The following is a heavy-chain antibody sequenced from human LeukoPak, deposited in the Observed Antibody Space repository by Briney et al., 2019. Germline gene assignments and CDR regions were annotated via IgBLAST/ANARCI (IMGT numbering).Heavy chain of an antibody. D-gene: IGHD3-9*01. J-gene: IGHJ4*02. CDR3: ARDRQDDILTGYIQ. Sequence: ASVKVSCKASGYTFTGYYMHWVRQAPGQGLEWMGWINPNSGGTNYAQKFQGRVTMTRDTSISTAYMELSRLRSDDTAVYYCARDRQDDILTGYIQWGQGTLVTVSS. CDR1: GYTFTGYY. CDR2: INPNSGGT. V-gene: IGHV1-2*02.